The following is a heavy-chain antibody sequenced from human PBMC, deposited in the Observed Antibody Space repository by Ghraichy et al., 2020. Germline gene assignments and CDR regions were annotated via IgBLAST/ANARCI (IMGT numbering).Heavy chain of an antibody. J-gene: IGHJ4*02. CDR2: ISASGRTT. V-gene: IGHV3-23*01. CDR1: GFTFSSFP. CDR3: ARESIAWQYYFDY. D-gene: IGHD3-16*02. Sequence: GESLNISCAASGFTFSSFPMNWVRQSPGKGLEWVSAISASGRTTYYADSVKGRFTISRDNSKNTVYLQMNSLKAEDTARYFCARESIAWQYYFDYWGQGTPVTVSS.